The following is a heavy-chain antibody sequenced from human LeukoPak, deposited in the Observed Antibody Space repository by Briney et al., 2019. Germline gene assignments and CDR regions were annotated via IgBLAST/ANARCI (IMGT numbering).Heavy chain of an antibody. Sequence: ASVKVSCKASGYTFTGYYMHWVRQAPGQGLEWMGWINPNSGGTNYAQKFQGRVTMTRNTSISTAYMELSSLRSEDTAVYYCARGPHLYFDWLHSYYYYYYMDVWGKGTTVTISS. J-gene: IGHJ6*03. CDR2: INPNSGGT. D-gene: IGHD3-9*01. CDR3: ARGPHLYFDWLHSYYYYYYMDV. CDR1: GYTFTGYY. V-gene: IGHV1-2*02.